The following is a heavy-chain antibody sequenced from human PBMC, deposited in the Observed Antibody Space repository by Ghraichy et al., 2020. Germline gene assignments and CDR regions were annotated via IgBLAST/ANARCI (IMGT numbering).Heavy chain of an antibody. Sequence: GGSLRLSCAASGFTFNSYAMTWVRQAPGKGLEWVSAIGGSGDSTYYADSVKGRFSISRDNSKTTLYLQMNSLTAEDTAVYYCAKDRGWTVTAAAVDVWGQGTTVTVSS. V-gene: IGHV3-23*01. J-gene: IGHJ6*02. CDR3: AKDRGWTVTAAAVDV. CDR1: GFTFNSYA. CDR2: IGGSGDST. D-gene: IGHD2-21*02.